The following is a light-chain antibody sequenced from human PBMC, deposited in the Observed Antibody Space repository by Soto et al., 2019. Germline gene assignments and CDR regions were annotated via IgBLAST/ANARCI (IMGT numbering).Light chain of an antibody. CDR3: QQYGYSPIT. Sequence: IVLTQSPATLSLSPGERATLSCRASQSVSSDLAWYQHKRGQAPRLVIYASSSRATGSPDRFSGGGSGTDFTLTISRLEPEDFAVYYCQQYGYSPITFGQGTRLEIK. V-gene: IGKV3-20*01. CDR1: QSVSSD. J-gene: IGKJ5*01. CDR2: ASS.